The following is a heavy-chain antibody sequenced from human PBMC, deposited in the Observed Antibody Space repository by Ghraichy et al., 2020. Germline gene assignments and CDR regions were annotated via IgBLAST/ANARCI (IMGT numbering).Heavy chain of an antibody. CDR1: GFTFSSYS. V-gene: IGHV3-21*01. J-gene: IGHJ4*02. D-gene: IGHD2-15*01. CDR3: ARDDNTSGGTFPFDY. CDR2: ISSTTSYI. Sequence: LSLTCAASGFTFSSYSMNWVRQAPGKGLEWVSSISSTTSYIYYADSVKGRFTISRDNARNSLYLQMNSLRAEDTAVYYCARDDNTSGGTFPFDYWGQGTLVTVCS.